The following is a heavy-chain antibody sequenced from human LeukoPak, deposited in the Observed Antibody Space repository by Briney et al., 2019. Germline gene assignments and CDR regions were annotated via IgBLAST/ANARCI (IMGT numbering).Heavy chain of an antibody. Sequence: PGGSLRLSCAASGFTFSKYWMHWVRQAPGKGLVWVSRITIDGSSTSYADSVKGRSTISRDNAKNTLYLQMNSLRAEDTAVYYCARDQTLTSTPGPDYWGQGTLVTVSS. V-gene: IGHV3-74*01. CDR3: ARDQTLTSTPGPDY. CDR1: GFTFSKYW. J-gene: IGHJ4*02. D-gene: IGHD2-8*02. CDR2: ITIDGSST.